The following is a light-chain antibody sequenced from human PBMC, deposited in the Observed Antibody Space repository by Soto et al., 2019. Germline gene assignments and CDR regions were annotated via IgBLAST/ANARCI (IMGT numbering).Light chain of an antibody. CDR2: QDI. CDR3: QAWDSSTVV. J-gene: IGLJ3*02. CDR1: KLDNKY. V-gene: IGLV3-1*01. Sequence: SYELTQPPSVYVFPGQTASITCSGDKLDNKYAYWYQQKPGQSPVLVIYQDIKRPSGIPERFSGSNSGDTATLTISGTQAMDEADYYCQAWDSSTVVFGGGTKLTVL.